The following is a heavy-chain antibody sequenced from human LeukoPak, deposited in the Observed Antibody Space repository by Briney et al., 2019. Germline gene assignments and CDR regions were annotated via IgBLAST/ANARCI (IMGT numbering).Heavy chain of an antibody. CDR2: IIPIFGTA. Sequence: SVKVSCKASGYTFTSYDIHWVRQATGQGLEWMGGIIPIFGTANYAQKFQGRVTITTDESTSTAYMELSSLRSEDTAVYYCARGGTIAAAGLDYWGQGTLVTVSP. CDR1: GYTFTSYD. D-gene: IGHD6-13*01. CDR3: ARGGTIAAAGLDY. J-gene: IGHJ4*02. V-gene: IGHV1-69*05.